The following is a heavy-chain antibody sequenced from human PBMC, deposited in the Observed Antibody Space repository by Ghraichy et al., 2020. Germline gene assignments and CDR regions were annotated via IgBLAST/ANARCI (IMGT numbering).Heavy chain of an antibody. CDR3: ASLCSGGSCYSQTYYYYGMDV. J-gene: IGHJ6*02. V-gene: IGHV1-69*02. D-gene: IGHD2-15*01. CDR1: GGTFSSYT. Sequence: SVKVSCKASGGTFSSYTISWVRQAPGQGLEWMGRIIPILGIANYAQKFQGRVTITADKSTSTAYMELSSLRSEDTAVYYCASLCSGGSCYSQTYYYYGMDVWGQGTTVTVSS. CDR2: IIPILGIA.